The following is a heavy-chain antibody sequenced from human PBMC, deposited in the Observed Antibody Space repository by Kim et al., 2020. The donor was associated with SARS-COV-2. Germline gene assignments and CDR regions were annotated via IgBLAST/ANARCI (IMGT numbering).Heavy chain of an antibody. CDR1: GFTFGVYA. Sequence: GGSLRLSCAASGFTFGVYAMHWVRQGPGKGLEWVSGISWNSGSIVYADSVKGRFTISRDNAKNSLDLQMNSLRAEDTALYYCVKDTQMTTVTPFDYWGQGTLVTVSS. CDR2: ISWNSGSI. D-gene: IGHD4-17*01. CDR3: VKDTQMTTVTPFDY. J-gene: IGHJ4*02. V-gene: IGHV3-9*01.